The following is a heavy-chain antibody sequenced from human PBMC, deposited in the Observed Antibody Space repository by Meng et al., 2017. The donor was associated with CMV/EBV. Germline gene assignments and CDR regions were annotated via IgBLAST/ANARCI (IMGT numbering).Heavy chain of an antibody. CDR1: GYTFTGYY. CDR3: AVAVAPRGDAFDI. D-gene: IGHD6-19*01. J-gene: IGHJ3*02. Sequence: ASVKVSCQASGYTFTGYYMHWVRQAPGQGLEWMGWINPNSGGTNFAQKFQGRVTMTRDTSISTAYMELSRLRSDDTAVYYCAVAVAPRGDAFDIWGQGTMVTVSS. V-gene: IGHV1-2*02. CDR2: INPNSGGT.